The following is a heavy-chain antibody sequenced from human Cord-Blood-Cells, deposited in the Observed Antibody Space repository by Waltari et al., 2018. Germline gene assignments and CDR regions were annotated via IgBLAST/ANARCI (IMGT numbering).Heavy chain of an antibody. CDR1: GYTFTRYD. J-gene: IGHJ4*02. CDR2: MNPNSGNT. D-gene: IGHD3-10*01. V-gene: IGHV1-8*01. CDR3: ARVTLYYYGSGSYYNFDY. Sequence: QVQLVQSGAEVKKPGASVKVSCKASGYTFTRYDINWVRQGTGHGLEWMGWMNPNSGNTGYAQKFQGRVTMTRNTSISTAYMELSSLRSEDTAVYYCARVTLYYYGSGSYYNFDYWGQGTLVTVSS.